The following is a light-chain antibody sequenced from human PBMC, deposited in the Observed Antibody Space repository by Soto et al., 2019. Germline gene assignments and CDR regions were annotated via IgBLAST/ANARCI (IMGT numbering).Light chain of an antibody. Sequence: QSALTQPPSASGSPGQSVTISCTGTSSDVGGYNYVSWYQQHPGKAPKLMIYEVSKRPSGVPDRFSGSKSGNTASLTVSGLQAEDEADYYCASYTSSSTSVIFGRGTKVTVL. J-gene: IGLJ2*01. CDR2: EVS. V-gene: IGLV2-8*01. CDR1: SSDVGGYNY. CDR3: ASYTSSSTSVI.